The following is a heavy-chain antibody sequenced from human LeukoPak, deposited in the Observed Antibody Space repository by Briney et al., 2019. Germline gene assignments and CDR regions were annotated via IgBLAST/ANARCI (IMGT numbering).Heavy chain of an antibody. D-gene: IGHD3-22*01. J-gene: IGHJ4*02. CDR3: AGHHYDKELDFDY. V-gene: IGHV4-59*01. CDR1: GGSISSYY. Sequence: ASETLSLTCTVSGGSISSYYWSWIRQTPGKGLEWIGYIYYSGSTNYNPSLKSRVTISVDTSKNQFSLKLSSVTAADTAVYYCAGHHYDKELDFDYWGQGTLVTVSS. CDR2: IYYSGST.